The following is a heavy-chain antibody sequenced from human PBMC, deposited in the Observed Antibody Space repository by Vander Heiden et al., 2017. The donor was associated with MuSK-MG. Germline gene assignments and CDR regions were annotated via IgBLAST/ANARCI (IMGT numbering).Heavy chain of an antibody. J-gene: IGHJ1*01. CDR3: ARVPSSSFQYFQH. Sequence: QVQLVESGGGVVQPGRSLRLSCAAPGSPFSSYAMHWVRQAPGKGLEWVAVISYDGSNKYYADSVKGRFTISRDNSKNTLYLQMNSLRAEDTAVYYCARVPSSSFQYFQHWGQGTLVTVSS. CDR2: ISYDGSNK. D-gene: IGHD6-13*01. CDR1: GSPFSSYA. V-gene: IGHV3-30-3*01.